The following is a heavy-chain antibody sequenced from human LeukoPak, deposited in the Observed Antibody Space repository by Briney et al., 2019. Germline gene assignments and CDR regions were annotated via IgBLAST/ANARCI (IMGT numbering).Heavy chain of an antibody. CDR2: IYYSGST. CDR1: GGSISSYY. Sequence: SETLSLTCTVSGGSISSYYWSWIRQPPGKGLEWIGYIYYSGSTNYNPSLKSRVTISADTSKNQFSLKLSSVTAADTAVYYCGRPLSYYSDSSGDDAFDIWGQGTMVTVSS. V-gene: IGHV4-59*12. D-gene: IGHD3-22*01. J-gene: IGHJ3*02. CDR3: GRPLSYYSDSSGDDAFDI.